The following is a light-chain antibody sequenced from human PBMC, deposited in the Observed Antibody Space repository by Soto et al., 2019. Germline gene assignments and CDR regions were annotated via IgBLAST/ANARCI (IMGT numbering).Light chain of an antibody. V-gene: IGKV3D-20*02. CDR2: GAS. CDR1: QSVSSSY. Sequence: EIVLTHSPGTLSLSPVEISTLSCRASQSVSSSYLAWYQQKPGQAPRLLIYGASTRATGIPARFSGSGSGTDFTLTISSLEPEDFAVYYCQQRSNWPRTFGQGTKVDIK. CDR3: QQRSNWPRT. J-gene: IGKJ1*01.